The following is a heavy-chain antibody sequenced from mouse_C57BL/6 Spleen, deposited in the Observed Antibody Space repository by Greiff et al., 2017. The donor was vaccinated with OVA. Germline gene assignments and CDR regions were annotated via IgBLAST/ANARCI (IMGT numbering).Heavy chain of an antibody. CDR3: APYYYGSSSAWFAY. CDR2: IDPSDSYT. J-gene: IGHJ3*01. Sequence: QVQLQQPGAELVKPGASVKLSCKASGYTFTSYWMQWVKQRPGPGLEWIGEIDPSDSYTNYNQKFKGKATLTVDKSSSTAYMQLSSLTSEDSAVYYCAPYYYGSSSAWFAYWGQGTLVTVSA. D-gene: IGHD1-1*01. V-gene: IGHV1-50*01. CDR1: GYTFTSYW.